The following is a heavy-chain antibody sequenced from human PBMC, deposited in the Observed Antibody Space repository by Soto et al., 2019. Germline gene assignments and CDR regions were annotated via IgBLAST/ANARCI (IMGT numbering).Heavy chain of an antibody. CDR2: SYYSGST. CDR3: ARDNARRWNYDLVYYYYGTDV. CDR1: GCAVSSGSEY. Sequence: PAETLSLTCTVSGCAVSSGSEYWSWIGQGPGKGLEWIVGSYYSGSTNYSPSRKSRVTISVDTSKNQFSLKLSSVTAADTAVYYCARDNARRWNYDLVYYYYGTDVWGKGTPVTVSS. V-gene: IGHV4-61*01. J-gene: IGHJ6*04. D-gene: IGHD1-7*01.